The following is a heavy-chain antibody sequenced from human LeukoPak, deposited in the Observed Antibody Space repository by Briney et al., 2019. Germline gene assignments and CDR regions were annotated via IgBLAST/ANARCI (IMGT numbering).Heavy chain of an antibody. J-gene: IGHJ4*02. D-gene: IGHD1-26*01. Sequence: GASVKVSCKASGGTFSSYAISWARQAPGQGLEWMGGIIPIFGTANYAQKLQGRVTITTDESTSTAYMELSSLRSEDTAVYYCAIGSSEDYFDYWGQGTLVTVSS. V-gene: IGHV1-69*05. CDR1: GGTFSSYA. CDR2: IIPIFGTA. CDR3: AIGSSEDYFDY.